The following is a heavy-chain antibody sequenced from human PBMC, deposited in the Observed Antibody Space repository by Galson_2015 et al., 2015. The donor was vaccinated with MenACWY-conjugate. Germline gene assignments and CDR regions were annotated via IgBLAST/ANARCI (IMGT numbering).Heavy chain of an antibody. CDR1: GGSISSHAYY. Sequence: ETLSLTCSVSGGSISSHAYYWGWIRQPPGKGLEWIGSIYYSGSTYYSPSLKSRVTVSVDTSKKQFSLKVTSVTAADTAVYYCARHLDLLLLDSWGQGTLVTVSS. V-gene: IGHV4-39*01. J-gene: IGHJ4*02. CDR3: ARHLDLLLLDS. CDR2: IYYSGST. D-gene: IGHD3/OR15-3a*01.